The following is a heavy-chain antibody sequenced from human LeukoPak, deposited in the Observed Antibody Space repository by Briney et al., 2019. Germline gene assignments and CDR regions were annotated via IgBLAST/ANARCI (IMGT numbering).Heavy chain of an antibody. Sequence: SETLSLTCTVSGGSISSYYWSWIRQPPGKGLEWIGYIYYSGSTNYNPSLKSRVTISVDTSKNQFSLKLSSVTAADTAVYYCARAMGVITHFDYWGQGTLVTVSS. V-gene: IGHV4-59*01. J-gene: IGHJ4*02. D-gene: IGHD3-22*01. CDR2: IYYSGST. CDR3: ARAMGVITHFDY. CDR1: GGSISSYY.